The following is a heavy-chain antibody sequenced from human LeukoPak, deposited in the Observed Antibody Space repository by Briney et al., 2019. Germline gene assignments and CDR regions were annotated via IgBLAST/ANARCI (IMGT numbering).Heavy chain of an antibody. J-gene: IGHJ3*02. V-gene: IGHV3-23*01. D-gene: IGHD3-3*01. Sequence: PGGSLRLSCAASGFTFSDYYMSWIRQAPGKGLEWVSAISGSGGSTYYADSVKGRFTISRDNSKNTLYLQMNSLRAEDTAVYYCAKSYYDFWSGKPDAFDIWGQGTMVTVSS. CDR3: AKSYYDFWSGKPDAFDI. CDR2: ISGSGGST. CDR1: GFTFSDYY.